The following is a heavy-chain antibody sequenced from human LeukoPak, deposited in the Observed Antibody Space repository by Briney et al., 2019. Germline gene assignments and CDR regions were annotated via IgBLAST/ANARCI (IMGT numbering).Heavy chain of an antibody. CDR2: IYPGDSDT. Sequence: GESLKISCKGSGYSFTSYWIGRVRQMPGKGLEWMGIIYPGDSDTRYSPSFQGQVTISADKSISTAYLQWSSLKASDTAMDYCARRWDYYDSSGYYTAGAFDIWGQGTMVTVSS. D-gene: IGHD3-22*01. J-gene: IGHJ3*02. CDR1: GYSFTSYW. V-gene: IGHV5-51*01. CDR3: ARRWDYYDSSGYYTAGAFDI.